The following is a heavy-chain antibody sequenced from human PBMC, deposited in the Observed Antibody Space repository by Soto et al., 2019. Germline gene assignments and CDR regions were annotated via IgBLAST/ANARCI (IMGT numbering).Heavy chain of an antibody. CDR3: ARGILGSGTANDH. V-gene: IGHV3-74*03. Sequence: EVQLVESGGGLVQPGGSLILSCAASGFTFSNYWMVWVRQAPRKGLVWVSRIIGDGLYTTYADSVKGRFTISRDNAKNTVYLQMNSLRGEDTAGYYCARGILGSGTANDHWGQGTLVTVSS. CDR1: GFTFSNYW. CDR2: IIGDGLYT. J-gene: IGHJ4*02. D-gene: IGHD3-10*01.